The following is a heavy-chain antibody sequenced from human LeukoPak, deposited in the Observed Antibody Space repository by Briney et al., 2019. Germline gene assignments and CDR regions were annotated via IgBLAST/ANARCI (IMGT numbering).Heavy chain of an antibody. V-gene: IGHV1-69*05. J-gene: IGHJ4*02. Sequence: SVKVSCKASGGTFSSYAISWVRQAPGQGLEWMGGTIPIFGTANYAQKFQGRVTITTDESTSTAYMELSSLRSEDTAVYYCASEGSSSSPPFDYWGQGTLVTVSS. D-gene: IGHD6-6*01. CDR3: ASEGSSSSPPFDY. CDR2: TIPIFGTA. CDR1: GGTFSSYA.